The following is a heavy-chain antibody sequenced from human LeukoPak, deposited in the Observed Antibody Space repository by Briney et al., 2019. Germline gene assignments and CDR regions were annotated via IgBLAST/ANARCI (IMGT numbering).Heavy chain of an antibody. Sequence: PGGSLRLSCAASGFRFDDYGMSWVRQRPGKGLEWVSGINRSSGDTGYADSVKGRFTISRDNAKNSLYLQMNSLRAEDTALYYCAKGRSAAMIEAAFDYWGQGTLVTVSS. J-gene: IGHJ4*02. D-gene: IGHD3-22*01. CDR3: AKGRSAAMIEAAFDY. CDR2: INRSSGDT. CDR1: GFRFDDYG. V-gene: IGHV3-20*04.